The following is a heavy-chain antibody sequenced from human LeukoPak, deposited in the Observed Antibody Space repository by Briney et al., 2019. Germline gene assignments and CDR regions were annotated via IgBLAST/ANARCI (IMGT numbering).Heavy chain of an antibody. J-gene: IGHJ4*02. CDR1: GYTFTSYD. CDR3: ARGITMVQGVPIGY. CDR2: MNPNRGNT. D-gene: IGHD3-10*01. V-gene: IGHV1-8*01. Sequence: ASVKVSCKASGYTFTSYDINWVRQATGQGLEWMGWMNPNRGNTGYAQKFQGRVTMTRNTSISTAYMELSSLRSEDTAVYYCARGITMVQGVPIGYWGQGTLVTVSS.